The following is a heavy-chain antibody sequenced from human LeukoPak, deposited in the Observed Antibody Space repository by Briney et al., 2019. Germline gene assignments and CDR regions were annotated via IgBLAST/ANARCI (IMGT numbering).Heavy chain of an antibody. CDR1: GFLFSNSC. CDR2: MNQDGSER. J-gene: IGHJ4*02. Sequence: GGSLRLSCEASGFLFSNSCMIWVRQAPGKGLEWVANMNQDGSERNYVDSVKGRLTSSRDNAKGSLYLQMNGMRAEDTAVNFCVKDRGYSTFDYWGQGTLVTVSS. D-gene: IGHD4-23*01. CDR3: VKDRGYSTFDY. V-gene: IGHV3-7*03.